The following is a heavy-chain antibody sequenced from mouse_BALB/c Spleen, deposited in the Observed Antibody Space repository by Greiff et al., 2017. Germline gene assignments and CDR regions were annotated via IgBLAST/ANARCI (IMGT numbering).Heavy chain of an antibody. CDR2: ISDGGSYT. Sequence: EVQGVESGGGLVKPGGSLKLSCAASGFTFSDYYMYWVRQTPEKRLEWVATISDGGSYTYYPDSVKGRFTISRDNAKNNLYLQMSSLKSEDTAMYYCARSRIYYAMDYWGQGTSVTVSS. J-gene: IGHJ4*01. V-gene: IGHV5-4*02. CDR3: ARSRIYYAMDY. CDR1: GFTFSDYY.